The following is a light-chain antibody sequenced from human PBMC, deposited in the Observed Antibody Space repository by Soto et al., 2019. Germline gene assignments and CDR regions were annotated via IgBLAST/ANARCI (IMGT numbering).Light chain of an antibody. CDR2: SAS. Sequence: EIVLTQSPGTLSLSPGERATLSCRASHSFSSSYLAWYQQKPGQAPRLLISSASSRATGIPDRFNGSGSGTEFTLTISRLEPEDFAVYFCQQYESSRSITFGQGTRLEIK. CDR3: QQYESSRSIT. J-gene: IGKJ5*01. V-gene: IGKV3-20*01. CDR1: HSFSSSY.